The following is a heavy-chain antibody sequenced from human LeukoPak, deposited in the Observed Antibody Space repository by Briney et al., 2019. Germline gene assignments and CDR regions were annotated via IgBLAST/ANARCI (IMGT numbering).Heavy chain of an antibody. Sequence: PSETLSLTCTVSGYSISSGYYWSWIRQPPGKGLEWIGYIYYSGSTNYNPSLKSRVTISVDTSKNQFSLKLSSVTAADTAVYYCARADTLSYYFDYWGQGTLVTVSS. D-gene: IGHD3-16*02. J-gene: IGHJ4*02. V-gene: IGHV4-38-2*02. CDR3: ARADTLSYYFDY. CDR1: GYSISSGYY. CDR2: IYYSGST.